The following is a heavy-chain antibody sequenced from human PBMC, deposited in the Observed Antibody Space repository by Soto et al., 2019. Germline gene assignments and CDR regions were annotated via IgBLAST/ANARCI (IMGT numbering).Heavy chain of an antibody. CDR1: GGNFRRYA. CDR2: IIPIFGTA. D-gene: IGHD2-2*01. V-gene: IGHV1-69*13. CDR3: ARALGYCSSTSCYGYGMDV. Sequence: GASVKVSCKASGGNFRRYAISWVRQAPGQGLEWMGGIIPIFGTANYAQKFQGRVTITADESTSTAYMELSSLRSEDTAVYYCARALGYCSSTSCYGYGMDVWGQGTTVTVSS. J-gene: IGHJ6*02.